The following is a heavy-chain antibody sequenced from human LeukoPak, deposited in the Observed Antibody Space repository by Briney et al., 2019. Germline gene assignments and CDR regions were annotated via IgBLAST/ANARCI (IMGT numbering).Heavy chain of an antibody. CDR2: ISSGSSYK. CDR1: GFTFSSYA. V-gene: IGHV3-21*01. J-gene: IGHJ4*02. Sequence: PGGSLRLSCAASGFTFSSYAMNWVRQAPGKGLEWVSSISSGSSYKYYGDSVKGRFTISRDNAKNSLYLQMNSLRVDDTAVYYCARDLDYWGQGTLVTVSS. CDR3: ARDLDY.